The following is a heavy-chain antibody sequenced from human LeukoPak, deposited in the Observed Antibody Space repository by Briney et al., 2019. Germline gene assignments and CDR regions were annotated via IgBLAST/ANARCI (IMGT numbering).Heavy chain of an antibody. CDR1: GFTVSSNY. CDR3: ARGDSSGYYYFDY. J-gene: IGHJ4*02. CDR2: IYSGGNT. V-gene: IGHV3-53*01. Sequence: GGSLRPSCAASGFTVSSNYMSWVRQAPGKGLEWVSVIYSGGNTYYADSVKGRFTISRDNSKNTLYLQMNSLRAEDTAVYYCARGDSSGYYYFDYWGQGTLVTVSS. D-gene: IGHD6-19*01.